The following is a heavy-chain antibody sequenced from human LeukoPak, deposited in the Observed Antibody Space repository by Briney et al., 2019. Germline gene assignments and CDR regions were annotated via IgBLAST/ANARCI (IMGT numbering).Heavy chain of an antibody. V-gene: IGHV5-51*01. Sequence: GESLKISCRGSGYSFTSYWIGWVRQMPGKGLEWMGIIYPGDSDTRYSPSFQGQVTISADKSISTAYLQWSSLKASDTAMYYCARHGGAETGRGAFDIWGQGTMVTVSS. D-gene: IGHD1-1*01. CDR3: ARHGGAETGRGAFDI. CDR2: IYPGDSDT. J-gene: IGHJ3*02. CDR1: GYSFTSYW.